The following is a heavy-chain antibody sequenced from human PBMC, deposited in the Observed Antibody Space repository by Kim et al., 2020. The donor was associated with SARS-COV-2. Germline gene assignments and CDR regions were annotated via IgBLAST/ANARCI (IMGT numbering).Heavy chain of an antibody. Sequence: GGSLRLSCAASRFTFSDHYMDWIRQAPGKGLEWVGRVRNKAKSYTTEYSASVKGRFTISRDDSKNSLYLQMNSLKTEDTAAYYCTDVTGMDVWGQGTTVT. CDR3: TDVTGMDV. V-gene: IGHV3-72*01. D-gene: IGHD4-4*01. J-gene: IGHJ6*02. CDR1: RFTFSDHY. CDR2: VRNKAKSYTT.